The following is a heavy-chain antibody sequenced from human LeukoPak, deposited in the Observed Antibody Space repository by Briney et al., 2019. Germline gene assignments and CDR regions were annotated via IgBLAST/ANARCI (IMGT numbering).Heavy chain of an antibody. CDR3: ARDPQRTSGDYADY. CDR2: IIPILGIA. V-gene: IGHV1-69*04. D-gene: IGHD4-17*01. Sequence: SAKVSCKASVGTFSSYAISWVRQAPGQGLEWMGRIIPILGIANYAQKFQGRVTITADKSTSTAYMELSSLRSEDTAVYYCARDPQRTSGDYADYWGQGTLVTVSS. J-gene: IGHJ4*02. CDR1: VGTFSSYA.